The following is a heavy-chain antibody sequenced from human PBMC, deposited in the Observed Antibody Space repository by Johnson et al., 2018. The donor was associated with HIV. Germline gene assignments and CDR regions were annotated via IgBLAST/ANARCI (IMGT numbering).Heavy chain of an antibody. CDR2: ISWNSGSI. D-gene: IGHD3-10*01. CDR3: ASSYSESDAFDI. J-gene: IGHJ3*02. V-gene: IGHV3-9*01. Sequence: VQLVESGGGLVQPGRSLRLSCAASGFTFDDYAMHWVRQAPGKGLAWVSGISWNSGSIGYADSVKGRFTISRDNSKNTLYLQMNSLRVEDTAVYYCASSYSESDAFDIWGQGTMVTVSS. CDR1: GFTFDDYA.